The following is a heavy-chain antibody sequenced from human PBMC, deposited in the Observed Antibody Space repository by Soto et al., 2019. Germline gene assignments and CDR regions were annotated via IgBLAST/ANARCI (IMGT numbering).Heavy chain of an antibody. J-gene: IGHJ6*02. Sequence: GESLKISCAASGFTFSSYSMNWVRQAPGKGLEWVSSISSSSSYIYYADSVKGRFTISRDNAKNSLYLQMNSLRAEDTAVYYRARDPWGFGELLYAYYYYYGMDVWGQGTTVTVSS. D-gene: IGHD3-10*01. V-gene: IGHV3-21*01. CDR2: ISSSSSYI. CDR3: ARDPWGFGELLYAYYYYYGMDV. CDR1: GFTFSSYS.